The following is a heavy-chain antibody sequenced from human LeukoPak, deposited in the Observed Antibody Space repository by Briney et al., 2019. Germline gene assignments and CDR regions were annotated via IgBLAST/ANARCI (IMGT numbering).Heavy chain of an antibody. CDR3: ARDGSSYCSSTSCYFYYYYYYYMDV. CDR1: GFTFSSYW. D-gene: IGHD2-2*01. Sequence: GGSLRLSCAASGFTFSSYWMSWVRQAPGKGLEWVANIKQDGSEKYYVDSVKGRFTISRDNAKNSLYLQMNSLRAEDTVVYYCARDGSSYCSSTSCYFYYYYYYYMDVWGKGTTVTVSS. CDR2: IKQDGSEK. J-gene: IGHJ6*03. V-gene: IGHV3-7*01.